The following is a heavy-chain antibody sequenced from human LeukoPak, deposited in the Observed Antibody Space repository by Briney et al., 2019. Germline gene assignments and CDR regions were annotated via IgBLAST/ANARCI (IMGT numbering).Heavy chain of an antibody. J-gene: IGHJ5*02. CDR2: IIPIFGTA. CDR1: GGTFSSYA. V-gene: IGHV1-69*05. CDR3: ARSSHNDFWGGYYSHWFGP. Sequence: SVKVSCKASGGTFSSYAISWVRQAPGQGLEWMGGIIPIFGTANYAQKFQGRVTITTDESTSTAYMELSSLRSEDTASYYCARSSHNDFWGGYYSHWFGPWGQGTLVTVSS. D-gene: IGHD3-3*01.